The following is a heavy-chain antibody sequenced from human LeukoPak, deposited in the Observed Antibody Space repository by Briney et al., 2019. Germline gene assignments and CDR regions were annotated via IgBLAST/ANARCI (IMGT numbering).Heavy chain of an antibody. V-gene: IGHV1-18*01. CDR2: ISAYNGNT. CDR1: GYTFTNFG. Sequence: GASVKVSCKASGYTFTNFGISWVRQAPGQGLEWMGWISAYNGNTNYAQRLQGRVTITADESTSTAYMELSSLRSEDTAVYYCARSRGSCYSCGDYWGQGTLVTVSS. J-gene: IGHJ4*02. D-gene: IGHD2-15*01. CDR3: ARSRGSCYSCGDY.